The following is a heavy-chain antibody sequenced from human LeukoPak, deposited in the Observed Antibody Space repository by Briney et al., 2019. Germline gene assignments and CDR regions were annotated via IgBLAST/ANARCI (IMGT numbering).Heavy chain of an antibody. Sequence: ASVKVSCKASGYTFTSYYMHWVRQAPGQGLEWMGIINPSGGSTSYAQKFRGRVTMTRDTSTSTVYMELSSLRSEDTAVYYCARAEGYSSSWYGALDYWGQGTLVTVSS. J-gene: IGHJ4*02. V-gene: IGHV1-46*01. CDR1: GYTFTSYY. D-gene: IGHD6-13*01. CDR3: ARAEGYSSSWYGALDY. CDR2: INPSGGST.